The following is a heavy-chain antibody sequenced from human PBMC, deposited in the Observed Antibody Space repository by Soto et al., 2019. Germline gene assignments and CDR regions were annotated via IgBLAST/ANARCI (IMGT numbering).Heavy chain of an antibody. CDR2: ISGYNGNT. CDR3: ARVDYYDSSGYYGY. CDR1: GYTFTIYG. D-gene: IGHD3-22*01. V-gene: IGHV1-18*04. Sequence: QVQLVQSGAEVKKPGASVKVSCKASGYTFTIYGISWERQAPGQGLEWMGWISGYNGNTDYAQNIQDRVTLTTDASTSSVYMELRSLRSDDTAVYYCARVDYYDSSGYYGYWGQGTLITVSS. J-gene: IGHJ4*02.